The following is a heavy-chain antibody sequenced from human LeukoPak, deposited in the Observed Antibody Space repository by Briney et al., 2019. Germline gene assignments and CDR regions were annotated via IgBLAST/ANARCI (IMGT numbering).Heavy chain of an antibody. J-gene: IGHJ5*02. CDR3: ARRIAAARRPPTNRFDP. V-gene: IGHV4-39*01. CDR1: GGSISSSSYY. D-gene: IGHD6-13*01. CDR2: IYYSGST. Sequence: SETLSLTCAVSGGSISSSSYYWGWIRQPPGKGLEWIGSIYYSGSTYYNPSLKSRVTISVDTSKNQFSLKLSSVTAADTAVYYCARRIAAARRPPTNRFDPWGQGTLVTVSS.